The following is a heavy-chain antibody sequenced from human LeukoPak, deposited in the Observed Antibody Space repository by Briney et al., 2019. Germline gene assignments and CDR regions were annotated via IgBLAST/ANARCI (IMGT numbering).Heavy chain of an antibody. CDR1: GGSISSYY. V-gene: IGHV4-59*01. CDR3: AGIAAADSYYYYYYMDV. J-gene: IGHJ6*03. CDR2: IYYSGST. D-gene: IGHD6-13*01. Sequence: SETLSLTCTVSGGSISSYYWSWIRQPPGKGLEWIGYIYYSGSTNYNPSLKSRVTISVDTSKNQFSLKLSSVTAADTAVYYCAGIAAADSYYYYYYMDVWGKGTTVTVSS.